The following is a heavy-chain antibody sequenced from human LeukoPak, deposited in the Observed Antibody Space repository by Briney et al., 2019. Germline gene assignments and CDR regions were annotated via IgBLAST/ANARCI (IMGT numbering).Heavy chain of an antibody. V-gene: IGHV1-24*01. CDR1: GYTLTELS. CDR3: ATAQTTVTRGAFDY. CDR2: FDLEDGET. Sequence: ASVKVSCKVSGYTLTELSMHWVRQAPGKGLEWMGGFDLEDGETIYAQKFQGRVTMTEDTSTDTAYMELSSLRSEDTAVYYCATAQTTVTRGAFDYWGQGTLVTVSS. D-gene: IGHD4-17*01. J-gene: IGHJ4*02.